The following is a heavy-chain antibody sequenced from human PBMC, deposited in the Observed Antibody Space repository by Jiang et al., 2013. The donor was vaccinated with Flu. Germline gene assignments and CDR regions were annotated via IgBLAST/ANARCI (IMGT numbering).Heavy chain of an antibody. Sequence: GGSISSGGYSWSWIRQPPGKGLEWIGYIYHSGSTYYNPSLKSRVTISVDRSKNQFSLKLSSVTAADTAVYYCARMLTMVRGVIFYSWFDPWGQGTLVTVSS. D-gene: IGHD3-10*01. CDR3: ARMLTMVRGVIFYSWFDP. V-gene: IGHV4-30-2*01. J-gene: IGHJ5*02. CDR2: IYHSGST. CDR1: GGSISSGGYS.